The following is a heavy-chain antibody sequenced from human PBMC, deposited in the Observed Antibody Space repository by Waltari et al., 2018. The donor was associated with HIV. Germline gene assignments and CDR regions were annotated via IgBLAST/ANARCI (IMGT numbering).Heavy chain of an antibody. V-gene: IGHV1-8*01. J-gene: IGHJ4*02. D-gene: IGHD3-10*01. CDR3: ARTDRGVNGQEFDY. CDR1: GYNFSNYD. CDR2: MKPNSGAT. Sequence: QVQLVQSGAEVKKPGASVRVSCKASGYNFSNYDMNWVRQASGEGLEWMGWMKPNSGATGYAQKFQGRVSMTRSTSIRTAYMELSSLTSEDTAVYYCARTDRGVNGQEFDYWGQGTLVTVSS.